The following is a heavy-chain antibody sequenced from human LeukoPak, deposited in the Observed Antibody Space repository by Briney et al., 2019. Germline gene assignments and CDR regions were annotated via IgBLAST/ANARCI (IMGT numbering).Heavy chain of an antibody. Sequence: GGSLRLSCAASGFTFSSYAMHWVRQAPGKGLEWVAVISYDGSNKYYADSVKGRFTISRDNSKNTLYLQMNSLRAEDTAVYYCARDLSIAVAGNPGVSWGQGTLVTVSS. CDR3: ARDLSIAVAGNPGVS. D-gene: IGHD6-19*01. CDR1: GFTFSSYA. CDR2: ISYDGSNK. J-gene: IGHJ5*02. V-gene: IGHV3-30-3*01.